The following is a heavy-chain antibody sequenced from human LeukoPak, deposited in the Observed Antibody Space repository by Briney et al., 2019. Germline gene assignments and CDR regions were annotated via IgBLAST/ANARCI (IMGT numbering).Heavy chain of an antibody. J-gene: IGHJ4*02. Sequence: ASVKVSCKASGYTFTSYGISWVRQAPGQGLEWTGWISAYNGNTNYAQKLQGRVTMTTDTSTSTAYMELRSLRSDDTAVYYCARVLAAAGSYGNWGQGTLVTVSS. CDR3: ARVLAAAGSYGN. D-gene: IGHD6-13*01. V-gene: IGHV1-18*01. CDR1: GYTFTSYG. CDR2: ISAYNGNT.